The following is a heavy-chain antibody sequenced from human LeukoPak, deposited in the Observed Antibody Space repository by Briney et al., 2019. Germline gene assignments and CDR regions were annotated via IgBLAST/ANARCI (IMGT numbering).Heavy chain of an antibody. Sequence: GGSLRLSCAASGFTFSSYSMSWVRQAPGKGLEWVSSISSSSSYIYYADSVKGRFTISRDNAKNSLYLQMNSLRAEDTAVYYCAKDFSWNLEIGTEYFDYWGQGTLVTVSS. CDR3: AKDFSWNLEIGTEYFDY. CDR1: GFTFSSYS. V-gene: IGHV3-21*04. J-gene: IGHJ4*02. D-gene: IGHD1-1*01. CDR2: ISSSSSYI.